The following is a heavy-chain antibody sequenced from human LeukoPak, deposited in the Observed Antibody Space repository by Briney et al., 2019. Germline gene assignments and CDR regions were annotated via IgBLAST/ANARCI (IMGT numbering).Heavy chain of an antibody. CDR1: GYPFTTYD. D-gene: IGHD3-10*01. Sequence: ASVKVSCKASGYPFTTYDINWVRQATGQGLEWMGWMNPNSGNTGYAQKFQGRVTITRNTSINTAYMELSSLRSEDTAVYYCARRHFYGSGSYFSFDYWGQGTPVTVSS. J-gene: IGHJ4*02. CDR3: ARRHFYGSGSYFSFDY. V-gene: IGHV1-8*03. CDR2: MNPNSGNT.